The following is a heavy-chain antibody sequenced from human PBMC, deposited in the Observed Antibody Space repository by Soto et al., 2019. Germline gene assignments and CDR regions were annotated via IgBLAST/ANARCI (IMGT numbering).Heavy chain of an antibody. D-gene: IGHD1-1*01. CDR2: ISGSGGST. V-gene: IGHV3-23*01. Sequence: GGSLRLSCAASGFTFSSYAMSWVRQAPGKGLEWVSAISGSGGSTYYADSVKGRFTISRDNSKNTLYLQMNSLRAEDTAVYYCAKGRDNWSYYYYGMDVWGQGTTVTVSS. CDR3: AKGRDNWSYYYYGMDV. J-gene: IGHJ6*02. CDR1: GFTFSSYA.